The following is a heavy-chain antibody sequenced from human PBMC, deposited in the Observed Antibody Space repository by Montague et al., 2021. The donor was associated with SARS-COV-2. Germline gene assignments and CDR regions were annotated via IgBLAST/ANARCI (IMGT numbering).Heavy chain of an antibody. CDR3: TTDILTGYYGNWFDP. CDR2: MNPLSGTT. CDR1: EYTFTSYD. J-gene: IGHJ5*02. V-gene: IGHV1-8*01. Sequence: SVKVSCKASEYTFTSYDFNWVRQAPGQGLEWMGWMNPLSGTTGYAQKFQGRVTMTGDTSISTAYMELSSLRSEDTAVYYCTTDILTGYYGNWFDPWAREPWSPSPQ. D-gene: IGHD3-9*01.